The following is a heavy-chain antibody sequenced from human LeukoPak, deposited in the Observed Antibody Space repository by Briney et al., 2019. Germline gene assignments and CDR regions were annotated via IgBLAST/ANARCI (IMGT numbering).Heavy chain of an antibody. D-gene: IGHD2-15*01. CDR3: ARVGWYYYYMDV. CDR1: GGSISSGDYY. Sequence: SETLSLTCTVSGGSISSGDYYWSWIRQPPGKGLEWIGYIYYSGSTYYNPSLKSRVTISVDTSKNQFSLKLSSVTAADTAVYYCARVGWYYYYMDVWGKGTTVTVSS. V-gene: IGHV4-30-4*08. CDR2: IYYSGST. J-gene: IGHJ6*03.